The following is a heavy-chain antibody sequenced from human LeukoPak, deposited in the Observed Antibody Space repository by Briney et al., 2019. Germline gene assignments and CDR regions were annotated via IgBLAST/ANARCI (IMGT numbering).Heavy chain of an antibody. D-gene: IGHD3-22*01. CDR1: GYTFTSYY. V-gene: IGHV1-46*01. CDR3: AXXXXXXDSSGSKNWFDP. CDR2: INPSGGST. J-gene: IGHJ5*02. Sequence: GASVKVSCKASGYTFTSYYMHWVRQAPGQGLEWMGIINPSGGSTSYAQKFQGRVTMTRDMSTSTVYMELSSLRSEDTAVYYCAXXXXXXDSSGSKNWFDPWGQGTLVTVSS.